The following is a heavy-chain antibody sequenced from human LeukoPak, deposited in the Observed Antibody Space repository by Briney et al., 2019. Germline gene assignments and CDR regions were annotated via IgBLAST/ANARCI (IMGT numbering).Heavy chain of an antibody. D-gene: IGHD1-26*01. Sequence: SETLSLTCTVSGGSISSYYWSWIRQPPGKGLEWIGYIYYSGSTNYNPSLKSRVTISVDTSKNQFSLKLSSVTAADTAVYYCARRRRYLFDYWRQGTLVTVSS. CDR2: IYYSGST. CDR3: ARRRRYLFDY. J-gene: IGHJ4*02. CDR1: GGSISSYY. V-gene: IGHV4-59*01.